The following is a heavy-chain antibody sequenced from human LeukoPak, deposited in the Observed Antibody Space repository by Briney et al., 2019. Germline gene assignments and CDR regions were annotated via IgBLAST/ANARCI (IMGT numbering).Heavy chain of an antibody. D-gene: IGHD3-22*01. CDR1: GFTFSSYG. Sequence: GGSLRLSCAASGFTFSSYGMHWVRQAPGKGLEWVAVIWYDGSNKYYADSVKGRFTNSRDNSKNTLYLQMNSLRAEDTAVYYCARDHPNYYDSSGYYFPYGAFDIWGQGTMVTVSS. CDR3: ARDHPNYYDSSGYYFPYGAFDI. J-gene: IGHJ3*02. CDR2: IWYDGSNK. V-gene: IGHV3-33*01.